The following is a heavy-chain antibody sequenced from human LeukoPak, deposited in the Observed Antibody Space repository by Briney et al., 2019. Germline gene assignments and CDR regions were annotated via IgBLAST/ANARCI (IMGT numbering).Heavy chain of an antibody. Sequence: ASVKVSCKASGYTFTGYYMRWVRQAPGQGLEWMGWINPNSGGTNYAQKFQGRVTMTRDTSISTAYMELSRLRSDDTAVYYCARVRRIAVAGHNWFDPWGQGTLVTVSS. CDR2: INPNSGGT. J-gene: IGHJ5*02. CDR1: GYTFTGYY. D-gene: IGHD6-19*01. V-gene: IGHV1-2*02. CDR3: ARVRRIAVAGHNWFDP.